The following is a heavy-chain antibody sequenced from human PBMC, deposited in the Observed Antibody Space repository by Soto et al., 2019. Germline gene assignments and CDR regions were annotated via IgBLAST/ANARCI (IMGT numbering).Heavy chain of an antibody. J-gene: IGHJ4*02. V-gene: IGHV3-48*02. CDR3: ARDLGITFGGVIVKFDY. CDR2: ISSSSSTI. D-gene: IGHD3-16*02. CDR1: GFTFSSYS. Sequence: PGGSLRLSCAASGFTFSSYSMNWVRQAPGKGLEWVSYISSSSSTIYYADSVKGRFTISRDNAKNSLYLQMNSLRDEDTAVYYCARDLGITFGGVIVKFDYWGQGTLVTVSS.